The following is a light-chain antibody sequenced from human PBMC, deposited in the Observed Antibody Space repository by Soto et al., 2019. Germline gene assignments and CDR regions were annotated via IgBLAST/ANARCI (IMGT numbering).Light chain of an antibody. V-gene: IGLV2-8*01. CDR1: SSDVGGYNY. Sequence: QSVLTQPHSASGSPGQSVTISCTGTSSDVGGYNYVSWYQQHPGKAPKLMIYEVSKRPSGVPDRFSGSKSGNTASLTVSGLQAEDEADYYCSSYAGSNNLVFGGGTQLTV. J-gene: IGLJ2*01. CDR2: EVS. CDR3: SSYAGSNNLV.